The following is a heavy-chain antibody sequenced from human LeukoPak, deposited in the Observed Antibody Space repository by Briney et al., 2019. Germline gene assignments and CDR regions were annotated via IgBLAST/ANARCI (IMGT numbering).Heavy chain of an antibody. CDR3: ARESNWNDGRYFDY. J-gene: IGHJ4*02. V-gene: IGHV4-39*07. D-gene: IGHD1-20*01. CDR1: GGSISSSSYY. Sequence: SETLSLTCTVSGGSISSSSYYWGWIRQPPGKGLEWIGSIYYSGSTYYNPSLKSRVTISVDTSKNQFSLKLSSVTAADTAVYYCARESNWNDGRYFDYWGQGTLVTVSS. CDR2: IYYSGST.